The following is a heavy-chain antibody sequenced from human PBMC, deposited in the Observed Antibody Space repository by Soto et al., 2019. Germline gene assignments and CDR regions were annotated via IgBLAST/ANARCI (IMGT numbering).Heavy chain of an antibody. J-gene: IGHJ4*02. CDR2: IYNSGII. V-gene: IGHV4-4*07. Sequence: QVHLQESGPGLVKPSETLSLTCSVFGDPISRYYWSWIRQPAGKGLEFIGRIYNSGIINYNPSLESRVTMSVDPSKNQISLQLSSATAADTAMYYCARGPYCGEECYFAYWGQGTLVTVS. D-gene: IGHD3-10*01. CDR3: ARGPYCGEECYFAY. CDR1: GDPISRYY.